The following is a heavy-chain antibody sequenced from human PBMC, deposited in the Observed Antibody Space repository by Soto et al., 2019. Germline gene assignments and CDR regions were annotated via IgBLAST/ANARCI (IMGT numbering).Heavy chain of an antibody. J-gene: IGHJ4*02. V-gene: IGHV1-18*01. CDR1: DYTFTSKG. D-gene: IGHD1-26*01. CDR2: ISPYNGNT. Sequence: QVQLVQSGAEVKKPGPSLKAPCKPLDYTFTSKGTGWLHQPPGQGLEWMGWISPYNGNTNYPQKSQGRTTWTTDTSTSTAYMELRSLRSDDTAVYYCARDHSGNPFYWGQGTLVTGSS. CDR3: ARDHSGNPFY.